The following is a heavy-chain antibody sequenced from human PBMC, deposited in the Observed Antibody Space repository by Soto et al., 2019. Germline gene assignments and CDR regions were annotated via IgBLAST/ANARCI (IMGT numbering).Heavy chain of an antibody. CDR1: GGSISSGGYY. D-gene: IGHD2-8*02. CDR2: IYYSGST. V-gene: IGHV4-31*03. J-gene: IGHJ2*01. Sequence: QVQLQESGPGLVKPSQTLSLTCTVSGGSISSGGYYWSLIRQHPGKGLEWIGYIYYSGSTYYNPSLKSRVNISVDTSKNQFSLKLSSVTAADTAVYYCALVVSAPDHTYWYFDLWGRGTLVTVSS. CDR3: ALVVSAPDHTYWYFDL.